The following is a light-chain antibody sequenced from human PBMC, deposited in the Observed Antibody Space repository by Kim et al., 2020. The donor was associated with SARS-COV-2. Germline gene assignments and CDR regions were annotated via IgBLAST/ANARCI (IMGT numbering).Light chain of an antibody. Sequence: DIVLTQSPLYLPVTPGEPASISCRSSQSLLHSNGYNFLDWYLQKPGQSPQLLIYMGSYRASGVPERFSGSGSGTEFTLKISRVEADDVGIYYCMQAQQTLTFGPGTKVDIK. CDR3: MQAQQTLT. CDR2: MGS. V-gene: IGKV2-28*01. CDR1: QSLLHSNGYNF. J-gene: IGKJ3*01.